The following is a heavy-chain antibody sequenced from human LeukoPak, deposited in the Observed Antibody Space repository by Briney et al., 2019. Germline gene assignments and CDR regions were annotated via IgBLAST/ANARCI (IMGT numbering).Heavy chain of an antibody. Sequence: PSETLSLTCTVSGGSISSSSYYWGWIRQPPGKGLEWIGSIYYSGSTYYNPSLKSRVTISVDTSKNQFSLKLSSVTAADTAVYYCARGIAVAGRRLGYWGQGTLVTVSS. CDR2: IYYSGST. CDR1: GGSISSSSYY. J-gene: IGHJ4*02. CDR3: ARGIAVAGRRLGY. V-gene: IGHV4-39*07. D-gene: IGHD6-19*01.